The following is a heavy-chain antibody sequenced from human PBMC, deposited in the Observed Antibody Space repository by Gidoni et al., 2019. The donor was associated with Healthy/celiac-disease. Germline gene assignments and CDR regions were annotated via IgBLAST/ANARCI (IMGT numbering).Heavy chain of an antibody. CDR1: GFTFRSNG. J-gene: IGHJ1*01. Sequence: QVQLVESGGGVVQPGRSLRLSCAASGFTFRSNGMHWARQAPGKGLEWVAVISYDGSNKYYADSVKGRFTISRDNSKNTLYLQMNSLRAEDTAVYYCAKDSSSWYTHWGQGTLVTVSS. D-gene: IGHD6-13*01. CDR3: AKDSSSWYTH. CDR2: ISYDGSNK. V-gene: IGHV3-30*18.